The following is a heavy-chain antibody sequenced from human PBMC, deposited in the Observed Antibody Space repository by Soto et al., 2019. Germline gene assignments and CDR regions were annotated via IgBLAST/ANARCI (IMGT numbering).Heavy chain of an antibody. CDR1: GYTFTSYG. V-gene: IGHV1-18*01. Sequence: VSVKVYCKASGYTFTSYGISWVRQAPGQGLEWMGWISAYNGNTNYADSVKGRFTISRDNSKNTVFLQMNSLTPEDTSVYYCARGQGGSPPGGMDVWGQGTTLTVSS. CDR3: ARGQGGSPPGGMDV. J-gene: IGHJ6*02. D-gene: IGHD3-10*01. CDR2: ISAYNGNT.